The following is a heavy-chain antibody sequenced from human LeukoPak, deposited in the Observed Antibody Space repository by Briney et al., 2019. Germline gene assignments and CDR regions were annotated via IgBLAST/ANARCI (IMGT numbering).Heavy chain of an antibody. J-gene: IGHJ4*02. D-gene: IGHD3-22*01. Sequence: SETLSLTCTVSGGSIRSYYWSWIRQPPGKGLEWIGYIFYSGSTNCNPSLKSRVTISVDTSKNQFSLRLSSVTAADTGVYYCARGTRHYYDSSGYYGYFDYWGQGTPVTVSS. CDR3: ARGTRHYYDSSGYYGYFDY. CDR2: IFYSGST. V-gene: IGHV4-59*01. CDR1: GGSIRSYY.